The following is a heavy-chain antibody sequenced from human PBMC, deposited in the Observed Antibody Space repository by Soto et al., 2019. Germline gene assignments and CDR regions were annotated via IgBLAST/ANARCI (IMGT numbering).Heavy chain of an antibody. CDR2: ISYDGSNK. J-gene: IGHJ4*02. Sequence: GGSLRLSSAASGVNFSSYGMHWVRQAPGKGLEWVAVISYDGSNKYYADSVKGRFTISRDNPKNTLYLQMNSLRAEDTAVYYCAKDPDSGVGYFDYWGQGTLVTVSS. CDR3: AKDPDSGVGYFDY. CDR1: GVNFSSYG. V-gene: IGHV3-30*18. D-gene: IGHD3-3*01.